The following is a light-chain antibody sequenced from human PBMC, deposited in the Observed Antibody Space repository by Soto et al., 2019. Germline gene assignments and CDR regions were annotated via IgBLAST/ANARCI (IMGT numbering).Light chain of an antibody. CDR2: AAT. V-gene: IGKV1D-12*01. Sequence: DIQMTQSPSSLSASVGDRISITCRAHESVGNWLAWYQQKPGKAPKLLIYAATTSQSGVPSRFSGSRSGTVFSLTVSSLQPEDFATYYCQQANSFPLSFGGGTKVDI. J-gene: IGKJ4*01. CDR3: QQANSFPLS. CDR1: ESVGNW.